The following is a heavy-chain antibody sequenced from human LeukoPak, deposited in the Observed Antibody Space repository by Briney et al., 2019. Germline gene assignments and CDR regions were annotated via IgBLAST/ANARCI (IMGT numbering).Heavy chain of an antibody. CDR3: AVDVIYESD. Sequence: SVKISCKASGFTFSNSAVQWVRQARGQRLEWIGWIVVGSGNTNYAQKFQERVTITRDMSTSTAYMELSSLRSEDTAVYYCAVDVIYESDWGQGTLVTVSS. CDR1: GFTFSNSA. V-gene: IGHV1-58*01. CDR2: IVVGSGNT. J-gene: IGHJ4*02. D-gene: IGHD2/OR15-2a*01.